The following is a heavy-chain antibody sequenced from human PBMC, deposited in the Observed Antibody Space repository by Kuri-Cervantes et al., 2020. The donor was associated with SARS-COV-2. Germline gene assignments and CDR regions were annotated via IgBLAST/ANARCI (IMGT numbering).Heavy chain of an antibody. J-gene: IGHJ4*02. Sequence: GGSLRPSCAASGFTFSSYWMSWVRQAPGKGLEWVANIKQDGSEKNYVDSVKGRFTISRDNAKNSLYLQMNSLRAEDTAVYYCARGGIVVPAAIGYWGQGTLVTVSS. CDR1: GFTFSSYW. CDR2: IKQDGSEK. CDR3: ARGGIVVPAAIGY. D-gene: IGHD2-2*01. V-gene: IGHV3-7*01.